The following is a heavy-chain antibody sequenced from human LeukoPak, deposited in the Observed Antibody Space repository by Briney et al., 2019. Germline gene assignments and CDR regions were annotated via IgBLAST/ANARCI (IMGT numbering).Heavy chain of an antibody. V-gene: IGHV4-34*01. Sequence: SETLSLTCAVYGGSFSGYYWSWISQPPGKRREWIGEINHSRSTNYNPSLKSRVTISVDTSKHQFSLKLSSVIAADTAVYYCARRRTLKNYGMHVWGQGTTVTVSS. CDR1: GGSFSGYY. CDR3: ARRRTLKNYGMHV. J-gene: IGHJ6*02. CDR2: INHSRST.